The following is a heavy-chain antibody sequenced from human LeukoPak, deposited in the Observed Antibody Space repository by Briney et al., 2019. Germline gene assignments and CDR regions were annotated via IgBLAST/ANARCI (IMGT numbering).Heavy chain of an antibody. J-gene: IGHJ3*02. CDR3: ARGGRDGYNDAFDI. CDR1: GFTFSSYG. Sequence: GGSLRLSCAASGFTFSSYGMHWVRQAPGKGLEWVAVISYDGSNKYYADSVKGRFTISRDNAKNSLYLQTNSLRAEDTAVYYCARGGRDGYNDAFDIWGQGTMVTVSS. CDR2: ISYDGSNK. D-gene: IGHD5-24*01. V-gene: IGHV3-30*03.